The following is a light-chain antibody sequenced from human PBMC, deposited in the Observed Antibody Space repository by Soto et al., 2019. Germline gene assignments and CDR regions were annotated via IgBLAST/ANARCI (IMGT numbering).Light chain of an antibody. CDR2: GAS. V-gene: IGKV3-15*01. Sequence: EIVLTQPPATLSVSRGEGVSLSGSASQSVDINLAWYQQKPGQAPRLLIYGASTRATDMPGRFSGRGSGTEFTLTISSLQSEDFAVYYCQQYRNWPRTFGQGTKVDIK. CDR1: QSVDIN. CDR3: QQYRNWPRT. J-gene: IGKJ1*01.